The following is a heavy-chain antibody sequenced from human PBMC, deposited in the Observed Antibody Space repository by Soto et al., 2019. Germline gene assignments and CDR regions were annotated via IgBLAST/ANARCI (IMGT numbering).Heavy chain of an antibody. CDR1: GFTFSNYE. CDR2: ISNHGAHT. CDR3: ARRGYGSRWPNVYMDV. J-gene: IGHJ6*03. Sequence: EAQLVESGGGLVQPGGSLSLSCAASGFTFSNYEMHWVRQAPGKGLEYVSGISNHGAHTDYAKSVKGRFTISRDNSENTLYLQMGSLRAEDMALYYGARRGYGSRWPNVYMDVWGKGTTVTFSS. D-gene: IGHD6-13*01. V-gene: IGHV3-64*01.